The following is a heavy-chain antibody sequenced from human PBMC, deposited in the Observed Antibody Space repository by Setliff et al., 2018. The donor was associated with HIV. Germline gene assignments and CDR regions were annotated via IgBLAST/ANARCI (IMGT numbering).Heavy chain of an antibody. Sequence: ASETLSLTCSVSGASISSRSYYWGWIRQPPGKGLEWIGTMYYSGTTYYNPSLKSRVTISADTSKNQYSLKMTSVTAADTAVYYCARRGEDATIYWGRGTLVTVSS. V-gene: IGHV4-39*01. CDR1: GASISSRSYY. J-gene: IGHJ4*02. CDR3: ARRGEDATIY. CDR2: MYYSGTT. D-gene: IGHD3-3*01.